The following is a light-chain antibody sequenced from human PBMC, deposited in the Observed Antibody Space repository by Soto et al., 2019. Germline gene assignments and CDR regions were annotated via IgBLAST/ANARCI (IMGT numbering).Light chain of an antibody. CDR1: QSVLYGSNNNNY. J-gene: IGKJ1*01. CDR2: WAS. V-gene: IGKV4-1*01. CDR3: HQYYSTPWT. Sequence: DIVMAQSPESLAVSLGERATINCKSSQSVLYGSNNNNYLAWYQQKPGQSPQLLIYWASTRESGVPDRFSGSGSGTEFTLTISSLQAEDVAVYYCHQYYSTPWTFGHGTKVEIK.